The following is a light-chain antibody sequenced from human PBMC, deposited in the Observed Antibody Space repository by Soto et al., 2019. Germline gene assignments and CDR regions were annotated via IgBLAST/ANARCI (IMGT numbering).Light chain of an antibody. J-gene: IGKJ4*01. Sequence: EIVLTQSPGTLSLSPGDRATLSCRASQSLSSRYLAWYRQKPGQAPRLLIYGASNRATGIPDRFSGSGSGTDFTLTISRLEPGDFAVYYCPQYSSSPPTFGGGTKVEIK. CDR3: PQYSSSPPT. V-gene: IGKV3-20*01. CDR2: GAS. CDR1: QSLSSRY.